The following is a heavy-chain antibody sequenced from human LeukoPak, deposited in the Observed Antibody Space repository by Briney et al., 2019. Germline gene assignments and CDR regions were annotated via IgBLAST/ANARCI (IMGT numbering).Heavy chain of an antibody. J-gene: IGHJ3*02. V-gene: IGHV1-69*13. CDR1: GGTFSSYA. CDR2: IIPIFGTA. Sequence: SVKVSCKASGGTFSSYAISWVRQAPGQGLEWMGGIIPIFGTANYAQKFQGRVTITADESTSTAYMELSSLRSEDTAVYYCARDPRSRGAFDIWGQGTMVTVSS. CDR3: ARDPRSRGAFDI.